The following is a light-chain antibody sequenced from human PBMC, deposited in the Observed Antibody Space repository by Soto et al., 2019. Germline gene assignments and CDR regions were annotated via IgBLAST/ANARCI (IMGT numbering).Light chain of an antibody. V-gene: IGKV3D-15*01. CDR1: QSVGSN. Sequence: EIVMTQPQASLSVSPGERATLSCRASQSVGSNLAWYQQKPGQAPRLLIYDASTRATDIPTRFSGSGPGTEFTLTISSLQSEDFAVDYSEQYNNWTPWTFGQGTKVDI. J-gene: IGKJ1*01. CDR3: EQYNNWTPWT. CDR2: DAS.